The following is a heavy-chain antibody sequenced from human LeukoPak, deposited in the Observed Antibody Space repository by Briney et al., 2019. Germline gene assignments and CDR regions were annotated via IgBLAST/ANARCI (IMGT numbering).Heavy chain of an antibody. CDR1: GYTFTSYY. V-gene: IGHV1-46*01. J-gene: IGHJ4*02. CDR2: INPCGGNT. D-gene: IGHD1-1*01. Sequence: GASVKVSCKASGYTFTSYYMHWVRQAPGQGLEWMGIINPCGGNTSYAQKFQGRVTMTTDTSTSTVYMELSSLRSEDTAVYYCARVLGRTMPPADYWGQGTLVTVFS. CDR3: ARVLGRTMPPADY.